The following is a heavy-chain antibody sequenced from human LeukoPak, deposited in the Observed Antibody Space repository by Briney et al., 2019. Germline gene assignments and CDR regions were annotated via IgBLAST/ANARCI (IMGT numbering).Heavy chain of an antibody. D-gene: IGHD3-22*01. Sequence: GGSLRLSCAASGFTFSSYGMHWVRQAPGKGLEWVAFIRYDGSNKYYADSVKGRFTISRDNSKNTLYLQMNSLRAEDTAVYYCAADDSSGYYRTNDYWGQGTLVTVSS. CDR2: IRYDGSNK. CDR1: GFTFSSYG. V-gene: IGHV3-30*02. J-gene: IGHJ4*02. CDR3: AADDSSGYYRTNDY.